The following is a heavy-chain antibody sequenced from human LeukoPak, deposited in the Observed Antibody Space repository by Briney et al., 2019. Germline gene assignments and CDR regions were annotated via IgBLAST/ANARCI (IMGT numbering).Heavy chain of an antibody. CDR1: GGSFSGYY. V-gene: IGHV4-34*01. J-gene: IGHJ6*03. CDR2: INHSGST. Sequence: SETLSLTCAVYGGSFSGYYWSWIRQPPGKGLEWIGEINHSGSTNYNPSLKSRVTISVDTSKNQFSLKLSSVTAADTAVYYCARVGSAVTTTRHYYYYYVDVWGKGTTVTVSS. D-gene: IGHD4-17*01. CDR3: ARVGSAVTTTRHYYYYYVDV.